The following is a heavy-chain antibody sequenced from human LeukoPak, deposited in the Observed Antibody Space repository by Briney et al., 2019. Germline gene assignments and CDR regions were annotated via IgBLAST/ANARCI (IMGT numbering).Heavy chain of an antibody. D-gene: IGHD3-22*01. Sequence: GESLKISCKVSGYRFTTYWIGWVRQMPGKGLEWMGIIYPGDSDTRYSPSFQGQVTILADKSITTAYLQWSNLKASDTAMYYCARHPPPSHFDSSGYYFPFDYWGQGTLVTVSS. CDR1: GYRFTTYW. V-gene: IGHV5-51*01. CDR3: ARHPPPSHFDSSGYYFPFDY. CDR2: IYPGDSDT. J-gene: IGHJ4*02.